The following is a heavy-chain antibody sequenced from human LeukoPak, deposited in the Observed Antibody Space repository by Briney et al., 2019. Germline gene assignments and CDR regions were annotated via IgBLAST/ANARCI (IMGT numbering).Heavy chain of an antibody. D-gene: IGHD7-27*01. CDR2: INTFSGNT. CDR1: GYSFNTYP. J-gene: IGHJ5*02. V-gene: IGHV1-18*01. Sequence: GASVKVSCKASGYSFNTYPISWVRQAPRQGLEWVAWINTFSGNTKHPQKLEGRVTVTIDASTSTAYMELRSLTPDDTALYFCARDLSWGYVDHWGQGTLVTVSS. CDR3: ARDLSWGYVDH.